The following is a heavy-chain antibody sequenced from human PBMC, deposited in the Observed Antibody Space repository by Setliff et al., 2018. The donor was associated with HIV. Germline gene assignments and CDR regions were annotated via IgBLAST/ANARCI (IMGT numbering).Heavy chain of an antibody. CDR2: VHNSAGS. J-gene: IGHJ3*02. Sequence: SETLSLTCAVSGDSVSGYYWSWIRQPAGRGMEWIGRVHNSAGSNYNPSLKSRVTMSVDTAKNQLSLKLTAVSAADTAVYYCARDRIEVLADSPHDVFDIWGRGIMVTVSS. CDR1: GDSVSGYY. D-gene: IGHD3-22*01. V-gene: IGHV4-4*07. CDR3: ARDRIEVLADSPHDVFDI.